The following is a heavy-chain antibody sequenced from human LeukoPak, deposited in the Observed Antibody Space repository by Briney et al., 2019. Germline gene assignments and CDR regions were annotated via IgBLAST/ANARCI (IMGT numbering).Heavy chain of an antibody. V-gene: IGHV3-23*01. CDR3: AKLTSASGAYGVDV. D-gene: IGHD3-10*01. Sequence: PGGSLRLSCAASGFTFSSYAMNWVRQAPGKGLEWVSTISGSGGSKHYADSVERRFTISRDNSKNTVYLQMNSLRAEDTAIYYCAKLTSASGAYGVDVWGQGTTVTVSS. J-gene: IGHJ6*02. CDR2: ISGSGGSK. CDR1: GFTFSSYA.